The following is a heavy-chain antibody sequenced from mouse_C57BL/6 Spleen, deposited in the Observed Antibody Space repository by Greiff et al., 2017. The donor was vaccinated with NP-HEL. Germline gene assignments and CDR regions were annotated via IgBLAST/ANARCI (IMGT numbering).Heavy chain of an antibody. D-gene: IGHD4-1*01. CDR2: ISDGGSYT. CDR3: ARALTGNFDY. V-gene: IGHV5-4*01. CDR1: GFTFSSYA. J-gene: IGHJ2*01. Sequence: EVQRVESGGGLVKPGGSLKLSCAASGFTFSSYAMSWVRQTPEKRLEWVATISDGGSYTYYPDNVKGRFTISRDNAKNNLYLQMSHLKSEDTAMYYCARALTGNFDYWGQGTTLTVSS.